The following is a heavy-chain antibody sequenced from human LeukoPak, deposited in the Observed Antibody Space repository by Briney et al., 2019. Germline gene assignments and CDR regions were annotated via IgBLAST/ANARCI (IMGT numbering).Heavy chain of an antibody. D-gene: IGHD2-15*01. Sequence: GGSLKISCKASAYSFTSFWSGWVRQLPGKGLEWLGIIFPGDSDTRYSPSFQGHVTISADKSISTAYLQWSSLKASDTAMYYCASPPSRCSGGSCYSDSQDYWGEGSLVTVSS. CDR2: IFPGDSDT. V-gene: IGHV5-51*01. J-gene: IGHJ4*02. CDR3: ASPPSRCSGGSCYSDSQDY. CDR1: AYSFTSFW.